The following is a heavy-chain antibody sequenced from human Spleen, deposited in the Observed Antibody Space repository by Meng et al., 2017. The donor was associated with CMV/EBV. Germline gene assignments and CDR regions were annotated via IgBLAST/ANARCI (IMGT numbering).Heavy chain of an antibody. CDR3: ASIGQDY. D-gene: IGHD2-15*01. J-gene: IGHJ4*02. CDR1: GFTLSNFG. V-gene: IGHV3-30*03. Sequence: SMRLSCAAYGFTLSNFGMHWIRQAPGKGLEWLAVISYDGANKYYIDSVKGRFTISRDISKNTVYLQMDSLGAEDTAVYFCASIGQDYWGQGTLVTVSS. CDR2: ISYDGANK.